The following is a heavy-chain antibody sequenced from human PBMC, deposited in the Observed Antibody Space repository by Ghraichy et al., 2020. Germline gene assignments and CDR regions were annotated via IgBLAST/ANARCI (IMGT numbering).Heavy chain of an antibody. CDR3: AADPRYCSGGSCYSRRFDP. CDR1: GFTFTSSA. Sequence: SVKVSCKASGFTFTSSAVQWVRQARGQRLEWIGWIVVGSGNTNYAQKFQERVTITRDMSTSTAYMELSSLRSEDTAVYYCAADPRYCSGGSCYSRRFDPWGQGTLVTVSS. V-gene: IGHV1-58*01. J-gene: IGHJ5*02. D-gene: IGHD2-15*01. CDR2: IVVGSGNT.